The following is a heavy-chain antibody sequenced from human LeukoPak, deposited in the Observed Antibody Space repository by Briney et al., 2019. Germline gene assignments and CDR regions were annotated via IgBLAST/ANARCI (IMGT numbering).Heavy chain of an antibody. Sequence: GGSLRLSCAASGFTFSSYAVHWVRQAPGKGLEYVSAISSNGASTYYANSVKGRFTISRDNSKNTLYLQMGSLRAEDMAVYYCARVNRYCSGGSCSDAFDIWGQGTMVTVSS. CDR2: ISSNGAST. D-gene: IGHD2-15*01. J-gene: IGHJ3*02. CDR3: ARVNRYCSGGSCSDAFDI. CDR1: GFTFSSYA. V-gene: IGHV3-64*01.